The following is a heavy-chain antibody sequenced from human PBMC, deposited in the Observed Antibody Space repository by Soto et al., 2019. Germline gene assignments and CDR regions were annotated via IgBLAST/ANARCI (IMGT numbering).Heavy chain of an antibody. D-gene: IGHD6-19*01. Sequence: QVQLVESGGGVVQPGRSLRLSCAASGFTFSSYAMHWVRQGPGKGLEWVAVLSYDGSNKYYADSVKGRFTISRDNAKNTLYLQMNSLRAEDTAVYYCACRGRGWLVHWFDPWGQGTLVTVSS. CDR1: GFTFSSYA. CDR3: ACRGRGWLVHWFDP. V-gene: IGHV3-30-3*01. CDR2: LSYDGSNK. J-gene: IGHJ5*02.